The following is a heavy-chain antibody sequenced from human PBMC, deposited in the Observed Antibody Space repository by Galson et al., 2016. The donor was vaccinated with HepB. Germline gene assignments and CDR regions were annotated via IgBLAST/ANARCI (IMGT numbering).Heavy chain of an antibody. CDR2: ISAYNGNT. J-gene: IGHJ6*02. D-gene: IGHD2-2*01. CDR1: GYTFTTYG. CDR3: ARDPRKIRYQLLENDYYYYTMDV. V-gene: IGHV1-18*01. Sequence: SVKVSCKASGYTFTTYGISWVRQAPGQGLEWMGWISAYNGNTNYAQKLQGRVTMTTDTSTRTAYMELRSLRSDDKAVYYCARDPRKIRYQLLENDYYYYTMDVWGQGTTVTVSS.